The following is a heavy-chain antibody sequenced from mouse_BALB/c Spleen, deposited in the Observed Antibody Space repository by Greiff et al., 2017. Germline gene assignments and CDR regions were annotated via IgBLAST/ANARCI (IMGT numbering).Heavy chain of an antibody. CDR1: GYTFTSYD. D-gene: IGHD2-12*01. CDR3: ANGDYTLGHAMDY. V-gene: IGHV1S56*01. J-gene: IGHJ4*01. CDR2: IFPGDGST. Sequence: QVQLQQSGAELVKPGASVKLSCKASGYTFTSYDINWVRQRPEQGLEWIGWIFPGDGSTKYNEKFKGKSTLTTDKPPSTAYMQLSRLTSEDAAVYFCANGDYTLGHAMDYWGQGTSVTVSS.